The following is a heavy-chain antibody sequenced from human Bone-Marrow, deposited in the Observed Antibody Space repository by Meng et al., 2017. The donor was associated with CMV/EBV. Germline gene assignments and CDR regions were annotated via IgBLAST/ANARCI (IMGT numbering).Heavy chain of an antibody. D-gene: IGHD6-6*01. CDR2: IIPLFGTT. CDR1: GGTFRSYV. J-gene: IGHJ4*02. V-gene: IGHV1-69*05. Sequence: SVKVSCKASGGTFRSYVISWVRQAPGQGLEWMGGIIPLFGTTNYAQKFQGRVTMTRDTSISTAYMELSRLRSDDTAVYYCAREEYFSSSGDYWGQGTLVTVSS. CDR3: AREEYFSSSGDY.